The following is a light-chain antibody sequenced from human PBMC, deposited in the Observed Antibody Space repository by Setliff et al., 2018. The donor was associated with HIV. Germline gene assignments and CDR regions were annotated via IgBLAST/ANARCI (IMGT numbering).Light chain of an antibody. V-gene: IGLV2-11*01. CDR1: SSDVGSYNY. CDR3: CSYAGSYTPVI. J-gene: IGLJ2*01. CDR2: DVT. Sequence: QSALAQPRSVSGSPGQSVTISCTGTSSDVGSYNYVSWYQQHPGKAPQLMIYDVTKRPSGVPDRFSGSKSGNTASLTISGLQAEDEADYYCCSYAGSYTPVIFGGGTKVTVL.